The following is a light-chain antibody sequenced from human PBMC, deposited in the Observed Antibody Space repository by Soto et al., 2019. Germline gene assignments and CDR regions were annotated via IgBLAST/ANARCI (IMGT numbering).Light chain of an antibody. CDR3: QLYGTSPCT. V-gene: IGKV3-20*01. CDR1: QRVSSN. J-gene: IGKJ3*01. Sequence: EIVMTQSPATLSVSPGERATLSCRASQRVSSNLAWYQQKPGQAPRLLIYGASSRATGIPDGFSGSGSGTDFTLTISRLEPEDFAVYYCQLYGTSPCTFGPGTKVDI. CDR2: GAS.